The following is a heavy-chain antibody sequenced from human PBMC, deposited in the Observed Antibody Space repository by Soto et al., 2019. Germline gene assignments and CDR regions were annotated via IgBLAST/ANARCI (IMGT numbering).Heavy chain of an antibody. V-gene: IGHV1-18*01. J-gene: IGHJ2*01. Sequence: QVQLVQSGAEVKKPGASVKVSCKASGYTFTSYGISWVRQAPGQGLEWMGWISAYNGNTNYAQKLQGRVTMTTDTSTSTGYMELSSLSSYDTAVYYCVRGAYYYDSSGYYGYFYLWGRGTLVTVSS. D-gene: IGHD3-22*01. CDR3: VRGAYYYDSSGYYGYFYL. CDR1: GYTFTSYG. CDR2: ISAYNGNT.